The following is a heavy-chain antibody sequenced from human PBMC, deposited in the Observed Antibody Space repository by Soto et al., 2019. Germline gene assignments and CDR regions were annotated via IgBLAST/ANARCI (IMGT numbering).Heavy chain of an antibody. D-gene: IGHD5-12*01. CDR2: INPNSGGT. CDR1: GYTFTGYY. CDR3: ARAASGHIHDWFDR. V-gene: IGHV1-2*04. J-gene: IGHJ5*02. Sequence: ASVKVSCKASGYTFTGYYMHWVRQAPGQGLEWMGWINPNSGGTNYAQKFQGWVTMTRDTSISTAYMELSRLRSDDTAVYYCARAASGHIHDWFDRWGQGTLVTVSS.